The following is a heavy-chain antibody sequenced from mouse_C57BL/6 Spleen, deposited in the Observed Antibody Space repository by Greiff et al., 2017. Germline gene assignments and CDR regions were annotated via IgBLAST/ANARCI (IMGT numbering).Heavy chain of an antibody. J-gene: IGHJ2*01. Sequence: QVQLQQPGAELVKPGASVKLSCKASGYTFTSYWMQWVKQRPGQGLEWIGEIDPSDSYTNYNQNFKGKATLTVDTSSSTAYMQLSSLTSEDSAVYYCARDYGSSHYFDYWGQGTTLTVSS. CDR1: GYTFTSYW. CDR3: ARDYGSSHYFDY. CDR2: IDPSDSYT. D-gene: IGHD1-1*01. V-gene: IGHV1-50*01.